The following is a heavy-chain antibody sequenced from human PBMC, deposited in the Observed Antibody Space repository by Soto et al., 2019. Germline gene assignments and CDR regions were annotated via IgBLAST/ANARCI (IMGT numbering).Heavy chain of an antibody. Sequence: QVQLVQSGAEVKKPGSSVTVSCKASGGTFSSYTISWVRQAPGQGLEWMGGIIPIFGTANYAQKFQGRVTITADESTSTVYMELSSLRSEDTAVYYCARGNHRWLQLWYFDLWGRGALFTVSS. CDR1: GGTFSSYT. CDR3: ARGNHRWLQLWYFDL. CDR2: IIPIFGTA. J-gene: IGHJ2*01. D-gene: IGHD5-12*01. V-gene: IGHV1-69*12.